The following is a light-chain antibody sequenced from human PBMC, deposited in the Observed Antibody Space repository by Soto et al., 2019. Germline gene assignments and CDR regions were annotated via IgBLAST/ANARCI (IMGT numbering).Light chain of an antibody. V-gene: IGKV1-33*01. J-gene: IGKJ1*01. CDR2: DAS. CDR3: QQYNSPVT. CDR1: QDISNY. Sequence: DIQMTQSPSSLSASVGDRVTITCQASQDISNYLNWYQQKPGKAPKLLIYDASNLETGVPSRFSGSGSGTDFTFTISSLQPDDFATYYCQQYNSPVTFGQGTKVDIK.